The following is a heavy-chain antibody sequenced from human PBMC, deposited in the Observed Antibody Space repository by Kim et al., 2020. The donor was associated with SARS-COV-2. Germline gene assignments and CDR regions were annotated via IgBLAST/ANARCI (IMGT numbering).Heavy chain of an antibody. Sequence: GGSLRLSCAASGFTVSSNYMSWVRQAPGKGLEWVSVIYSGGSTYYADSVKGRFTISRDNSKNTLYLQMNSLRAEDTAVYYCSGYNYGYIFPYYYGMDVWGQGTTVTVSS. CDR3: SGYNYGYIFPYYYGMDV. CDR1: GFTVSSNY. D-gene: IGHD5-18*01. CDR2: IYSGGST. J-gene: IGHJ6*02. V-gene: IGHV3-53*01.